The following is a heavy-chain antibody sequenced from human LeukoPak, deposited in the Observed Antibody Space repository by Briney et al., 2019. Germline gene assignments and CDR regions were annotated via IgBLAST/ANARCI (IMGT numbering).Heavy chain of an antibody. Sequence: GGSLRLSCAASGFTFSSYAMSWVRQAPGKGLAWVSTISGGSGSTYCADSVKGRFTISRDNPKNTLYLQMNSLRDEDTAVYYCAKHRFESGGYHSTDWGQGTLVTVSS. CDR3: AKHRFESGGYHSTD. V-gene: IGHV3-23*01. D-gene: IGHD3-22*01. CDR2: ISGGSGST. J-gene: IGHJ4*02. CDR1: GFTFSSYA.